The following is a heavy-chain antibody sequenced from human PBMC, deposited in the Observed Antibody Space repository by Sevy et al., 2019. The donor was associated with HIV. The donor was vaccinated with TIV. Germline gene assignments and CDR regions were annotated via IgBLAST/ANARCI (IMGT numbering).Heavy chain of an antibody. CDR1: GFTFRSYS. CDR3: ARPTSGRSEYEPLANARFYGMDV. D-gene: IGHD2-21*01. Sequence: GGSLRLSCAASGFTFRSYSMNWVRQAPGRGLEWVSSITSSSSFIFYADSVKGRFTISRDNAKNSLFLQMNSLRAEDTAVYYCARPTSGRSEYEPLANARFYGMDVWGQGTTVTVSS. J-gene: IGHJ6*02. V-gene: IGHV3-21*01. CDR2: ITSSSSFI.